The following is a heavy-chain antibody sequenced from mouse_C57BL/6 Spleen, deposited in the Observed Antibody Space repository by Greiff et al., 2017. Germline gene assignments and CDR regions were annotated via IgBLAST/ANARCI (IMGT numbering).Heavy chain of an antibody. CDR2: IDPETGGT. CDR1: GFNFTDYE. V-gene: IGHV1-15*01. Sequence: QVQLQQSGAELVRPGASVTLSCKASGFNFTDYEMHWVKQTPVHGLEWIGTIDPETGGTAYNQKFKGKAILTADKSSSTAYLELRSLTSADSAVYYCTRGGLPNYFDYWGQGTTLTVSS. J-gene: IGHJ2*01. CDR3: TRGGLPNYFDY. D-gene: IGHD2-4*01.